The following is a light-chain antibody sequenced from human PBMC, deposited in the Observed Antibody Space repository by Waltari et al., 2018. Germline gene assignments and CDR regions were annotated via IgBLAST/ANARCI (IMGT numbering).Light chain of an antibody. Sequence: QSALTQPPSASGSPGQSVPISCTDIDRDVGGPTYVSWYQQHPGKVPKPIIYEVNKRPSGVPDRFSASMSGNTASLTISGLQAGDEADYYCCSYGGTNTVFGGGTRLTVL. V-gene: IGLV2-8*01. J-gene: IGLJ2*01. CDR3: CSYGGTNTV. CDR1: DRDVGGPTY. CDR2: EVN.